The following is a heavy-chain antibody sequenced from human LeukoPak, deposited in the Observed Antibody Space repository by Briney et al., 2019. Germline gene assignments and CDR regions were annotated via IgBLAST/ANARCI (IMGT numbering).Heavy chain of an antibody. D-gene: IGHD4-11*01. V-gene: IGHV1-24*01. CDR1: GYTLTELS. J-gene: IGHJ4*02. Sequence: ASVKVSCKVSGYTLTELSMHWVRQAPGKGLEWMGGVDPEDGKTIYAQKFQGRVTMTEDTSTDTAYVEVSSLRSEDTAVYYCATALLDINYVGPTTYYFHYWGQGTLVTVSS. CDR3: ATALLDINYVGPTTYYFHY. CDR2: VDPEDGKT.